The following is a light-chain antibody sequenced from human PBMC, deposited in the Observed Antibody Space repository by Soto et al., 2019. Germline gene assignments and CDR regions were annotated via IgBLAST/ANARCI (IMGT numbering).Light chain of an antibody. CDR2: AAS. CDR1: QDLTND. CDR3: LQDYTYPWT. V-gene: IGKV1-6*02. J-gene: IGKJ1*01. Sequence: AIQMTQSPSSLSASIGDRVTISCRASQDLTNDLGWYHQKPGKAPKIIVLAASNLQGGFPSRVNGSGYVTDFTLTISSLQPEDFATYYCLQDYTYPWTVGQGTKVDNK.